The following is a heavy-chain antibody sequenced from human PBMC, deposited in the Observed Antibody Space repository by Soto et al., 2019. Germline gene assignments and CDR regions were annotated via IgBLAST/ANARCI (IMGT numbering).Heavy chain of an antibody. CDR1: GGSISSGDYY. CDR2: IYHSGSA. V-gene: IGHV4-31*03. CDR3: ERDEKWGYVWIDT. J-gene: IGHJ5*02. D-gene: IGHD2-15*01. Sequence: PSETLSLTCSVSGGSISSGDYYWSWIRQHPGKGLEWIGYIYHSGSAYYNPSLKSRLKMSVDTSKNQFSLNLTSVTAADTAVYYSERDEKWGYVWIDTWSPGTLVTVSS.